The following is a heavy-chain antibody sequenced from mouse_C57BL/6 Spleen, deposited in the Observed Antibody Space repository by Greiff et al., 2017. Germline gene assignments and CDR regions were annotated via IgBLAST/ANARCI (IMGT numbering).Heavy chain of an antibody. CDR2: IYPGDGDT. J-gene: IGHJ4*01. Sequence: QVQLQQSGPELVKPGASVKISCKASGYAFSSSWMNWVKQRPGKGLEWIGRIYPGDGDTNYNGKFKGKATLTADKSSSTAYMQLSSLTSEDAAVYVCARTPTGKGAMDYWGQGTSVTVSS. D-gene: IGHD4-1*02. CDR1: GYAFSSSW. V-gene: IGHV1-82*01. CDR3: ARTPTGKGAMDY.